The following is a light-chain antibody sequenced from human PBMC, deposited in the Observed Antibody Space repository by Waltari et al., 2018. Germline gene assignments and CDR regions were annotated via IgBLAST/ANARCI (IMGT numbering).Light chain of an antibody. V-gene: IGKV1-9*01. CDR1: QGISSF. CDR3: QQLNSYPPT. CDR2: AAS. Sequence: QLTQSPSSLAASVGTRVHITCRASQGISSFLAWYQQKAGKAPKLLIYAASTLQSGVPSRFSGSGSGTDFTLTISSLQPEDFATYYCQQLNSYPPTFGGGTKVEIK. J-gene: IGKJ4*01.